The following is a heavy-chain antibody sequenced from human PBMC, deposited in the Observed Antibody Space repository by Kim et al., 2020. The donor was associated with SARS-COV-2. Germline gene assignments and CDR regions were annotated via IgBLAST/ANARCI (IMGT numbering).Heavy chain of an antibody. CDR2: ISSSGSTI. Sequence: GGSLRLSCAASGFTFSSYEMNWVRQAPGKGLEWVSYISSSGSTIYYADSVKGRFTISRDNAKNSLYLQMNSLRAEDTAVYYCARGNRVDPWLVLCYFDYWGQGTLVTVSS. J-gene: IGHJ4*02. CDR3: ARGNRVDPWLVLCYFDY. D-gene: IGHD6-19*01. V-gene: IGHV3-48*03. CDR1: GFTFSSYE.